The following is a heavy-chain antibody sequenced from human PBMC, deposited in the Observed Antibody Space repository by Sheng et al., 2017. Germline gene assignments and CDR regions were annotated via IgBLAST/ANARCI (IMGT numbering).Heavy chain of an antibody. Sequence: QLQLQESGPGLVKPSETLSLTCTVSGGSISSSSYYWGWIRQPPGKGLEWIGSIYYSGSTYYNPSLKSRVTISVDTSKNQFSLKLSSVTAADTAVYYCARVPQYCSSTSCHSWYFDLWGRGTLV. CDR1: GGSISSSSYY. CDR2: IYYSGST. CDR3: ARVPQYCSSTSCHSWYFDL. J-gene: IGHJ2*01. V-gene: IGHV4-39*07. D-gene: IGHD2-2*01.